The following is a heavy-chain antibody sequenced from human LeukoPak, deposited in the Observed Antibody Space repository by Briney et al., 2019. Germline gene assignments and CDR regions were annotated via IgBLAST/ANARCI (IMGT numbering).Heavy chain of an antibody. V-gene: IGHV3-11*01. J-gene: IGHJ4*02. CDR3: AREIAADRGFDS. CDR2: ISSGGSTT. Sequence: GGSLRLSCAASGFTFSDHYMSWVRQAPGKGLECVSYISSGGSTTYYTDSVKGRFTISRDNGKNALYLQMNSLRAEDTAVYYCAREIAADRGFDSWGQGTLVTVSS. D-gene: IGHD6-6*01. CDR1: GFTFSDHY.